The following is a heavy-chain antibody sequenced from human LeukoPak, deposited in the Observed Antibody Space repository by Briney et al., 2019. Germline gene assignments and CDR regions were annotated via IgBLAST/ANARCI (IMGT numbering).Heavy chain of an antibody. J-gene: IGHJ4*02. V-gene: IGHV1-46*01. D-gene: IGHD3-10*01. CDR1: GYTFTSYY. Sequence: ASVKVSCKASGYTFTSYYMHWVRQAPGQGLEWMGIINPSGGSTSYAQKFQGRVTMTRDMSTSTVYMELSSLRSEATAVYYCERAYDYGSGSYYNLSDYWGQGTLVTVSS. CDR3: ERAYDYGSGSYYNLSDY. CDR2: INPSGGST.